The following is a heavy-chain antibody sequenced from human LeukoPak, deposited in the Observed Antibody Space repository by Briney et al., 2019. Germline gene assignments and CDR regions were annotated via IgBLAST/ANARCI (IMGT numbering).Heavy chain of an antibody. D-gene: IGHD6-19*01. CDR3: ARDPPIAVTGTGAPSDY. CDR1: GGTFSSYA. CDR2: IIHILGIA. Sequence: SVKVSCTASGGTFSSYAINWVRQAPGQGLEWMGRIIHILGIANYAQKFQGRVTITADKSTSTAYTELSSLRSEDTAVYYCARDPPIAVTGTGAPSDYWGQGTLVTVSS. V-gene: IGHV1-69*04. J-gene: IGHJ4*02.